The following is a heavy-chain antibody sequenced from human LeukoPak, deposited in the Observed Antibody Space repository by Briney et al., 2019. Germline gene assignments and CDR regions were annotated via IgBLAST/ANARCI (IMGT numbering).Heavy chain of an antibody. Sequence: GGPLRLSCAASGFPFSVFGMHWVRQAPGKGLEWVAVIWADGSEQYYADSVKGRFTFSRDNSKKMLYLQMNSLRAEDTAVYYCVRDLGVGNYGDYWGQGTLVTVSS. J-gene: IGHJ4*02. D-gene: IGHD3-10*01. CDR2: IWADGSEQ. V-gene: IGHV3-33*01. CDR3: VRDLGVGNYGDY. CDR1: GFPFSVFG.